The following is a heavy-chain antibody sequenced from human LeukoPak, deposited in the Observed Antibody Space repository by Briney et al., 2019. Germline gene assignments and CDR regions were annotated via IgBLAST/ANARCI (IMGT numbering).Heavy chain of an antibody. D-gene: IGHD3-16*02. Sequence: PSETLSLTCAVYGGSFGGYYWSWIRQPPGKGLEWIGYIYYSGSTNYNPSLKSRVTISVDTSKNQFSLKLSSVTAADTAVYYCARDQGYYDYVWGSYRHDAFDIWGQGTMVTVSS. J-gene: IGHJ3*02. CDR2: IYYSGST. CDR1: GGSFGGYY. V-gene: IGHV4-59*01. CDR3: ARDQGYYDYVWGSYRHDAFDI.